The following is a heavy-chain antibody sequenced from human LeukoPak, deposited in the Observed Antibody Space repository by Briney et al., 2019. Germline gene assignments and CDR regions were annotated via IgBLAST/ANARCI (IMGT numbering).Heavy chain of an antibody. J-gene: IGHJ4*02. V-gene: IGHV3-20*04. Sequence: PGGSLRLSCAASGFTFDDYGMSWVRQAPGKGLEWVSGINWNGGSTGYADSVKGRFTLSRDNFKNTLSLQMNSLRAEDTAVYYCVRDRDWGFDYWGQGTLVTVSS. CDR3: VRDRDWGFDY. D-gene: IGHD3/OR15-3a*01. CDR1: GFTFDDYG. CDR2: INWNGGST.